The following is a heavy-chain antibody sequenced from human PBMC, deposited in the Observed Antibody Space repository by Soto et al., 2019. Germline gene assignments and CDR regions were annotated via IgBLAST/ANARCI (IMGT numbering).Heavy chain of an antibody. CDR2: IYHSGST. J-gene: IGHJ4*02. Sequence: QVRLQESGPGLVKPSGTLSLTCAVSGGSISSSNWWSWVRQPPGKGLEWIGEIYHSGSTNYNPSLKRRVTISVDQSKNQSSLKLSSVTAADTAVYYCATVGYSSGWGYFDYWGQGTLVTVSS. CDR3: ATVGYSSGWGYFDY. CDR1: GGSISSSNW. V-gene: IGHV4-4*02. D-gene: IGHD6-19*01.